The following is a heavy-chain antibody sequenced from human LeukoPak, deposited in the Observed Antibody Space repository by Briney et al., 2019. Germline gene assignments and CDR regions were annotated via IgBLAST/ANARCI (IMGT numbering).Heavy chain of an antibody. J-gene: IGHJ4*02. CDR3: ARWDYYGSGSYVLDY. CDR1: GGSFSGYY. CDR2: INHSGST. V-gene: IGHV4-34*01. D-gene: IGHD3-10*01. Sequence: PSETLSLTCAVYGGSFSGYYWSWIRQPPGKGLEWIGEINHSGSTNYNPSLKSRVTISVDTSKNQFSLKLSSVTAADTAVYYCARWDYYGSGSYVLDYWGQGTLVTVSS.